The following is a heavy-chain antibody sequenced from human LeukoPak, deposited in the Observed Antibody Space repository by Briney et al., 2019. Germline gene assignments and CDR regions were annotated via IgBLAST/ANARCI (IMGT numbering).Heavy chain of an antibody. CDR2: IYCSGST. J-gene: IGHJ4*02. CDR1: GGSISSSSYY. D-gene: IGHD4-11*01. Sequence: SETLSLTCTVSGGSISSSSYYWGWVRQPPGKGLEWIGSIYCSGSTYYNPSLKSRVTISVDTSKNQFSLKLSSVTAADTAVYYCARVGYYSNKGVFDYWGQGTLVTVSS. CDR3: ARVGYYSNKGVFDY. V-gene: IGHV4-39*07.